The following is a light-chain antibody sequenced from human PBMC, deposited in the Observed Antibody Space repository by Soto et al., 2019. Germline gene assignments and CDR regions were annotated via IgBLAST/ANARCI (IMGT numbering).Light chain of an antibody. Sequence: QSALTQPPSASGSPGQSVTISCTRTRSDVGGSKFVSWYQQHPGKAPKLIIYEVSKRPSGVPNRFSGSKSGNTASLTVSGLQAEDEADYYCGSYAGSSSVFGTGTKVTVL. CDR1: RSDVGGSKF. V-gene: IGLV2-8*01. J-gene: IGLJ1*01. CDR2: EVS. CDR3: GSYAGSSSV.